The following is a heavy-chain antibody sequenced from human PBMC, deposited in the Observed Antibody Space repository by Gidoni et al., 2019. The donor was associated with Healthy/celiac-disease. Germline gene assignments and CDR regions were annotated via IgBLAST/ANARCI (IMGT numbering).Heavy chain of an antibody. D-gene: IGHD3-10*01. CDR3: AVNYYGSGSQGG. CDR1: GFTFSSYG. J-gene: IGHJ4*02. Sequence: QVQLVESGGGVVQPGRSLRLSCAASGFTFSSYGMHWVRQAPGKGLEWVAVIWYDGSNKYYADSVKGRFTISRDNSKNTLYLQMNSLRAEDTAVYYCAVNYYGSGSQGGWGQGTLVTVSS. V-gene: IGHV3-33*01. CDR2: IWYDGSNK.